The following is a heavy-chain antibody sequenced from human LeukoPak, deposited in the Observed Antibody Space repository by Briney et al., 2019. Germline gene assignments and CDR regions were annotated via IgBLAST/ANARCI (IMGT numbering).Heavy chain of an antibody. V-gene: IGHV4-61*08. CDR1: GGSISSGGYY. Sequence: SQTLSLTCTVSGGSISSGGYYWSWIRQHPGKGLEWIGYIYYSGSTNYNPSLKSRVTISVDTSKNQFSLKLSSVTAADTAVYYCARARGDFWSDAFDIWGQGTMVTVSS. CDR3: ARARGDFWSDAFDI. D-gene: IGHD3-3*01. CDR2: IYYSGST. J-gene: IGHJ3*02.